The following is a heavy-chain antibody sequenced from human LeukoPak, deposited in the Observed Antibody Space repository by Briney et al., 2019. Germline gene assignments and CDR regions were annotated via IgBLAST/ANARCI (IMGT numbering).Heavy chain of an antibody. CDR2: IYHSGST. CDR3: ARRPLELYNWFDP. D-gene: IGHD1-7*01. Sequence: PSETLPLTCAVSGYSISSGYYWGWIRQPPGKGLEWIGSIYHSGSTYYNPSLKSRVTISVDTSKNQFSLKLSSVTAADTAVYYCARRPLELYNWFDPWGQGTLVTVSS. J-gene: IGHJ5*02. CDR1: GYSISSGYY. V-gene: IGHV4-38-2*01.